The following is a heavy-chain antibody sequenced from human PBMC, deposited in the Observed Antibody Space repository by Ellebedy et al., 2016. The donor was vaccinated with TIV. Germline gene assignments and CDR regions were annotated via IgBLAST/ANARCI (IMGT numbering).Heavy chain of an antibody. CDR3: ASMVPFDY. CDR2: ISASGGSA. D-gene: IGHD3-10*01. CDR1: GFTFRSYT. Sequence: PGGSLRLSCAASGFTFRSYTMSWVRQAPGKGLEWVSVISASGGSAYYADSVKGRFTVSRDNSRNTLYLQMNSLRAEDTAVYYCASMVPFDYWGQGTLVTVSS. J-gene: IGHJ4*02. V-gene: IGHV3-23*01.